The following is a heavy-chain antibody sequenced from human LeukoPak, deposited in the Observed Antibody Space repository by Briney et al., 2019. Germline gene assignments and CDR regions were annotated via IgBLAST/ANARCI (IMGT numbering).Heavy chain of an antibody. J-gene: IGHJ3*01. CDR2: IGGSGTNT. Sequence: GGSLRLPCVASEFTFASYAMTWVRLTPGKGLEWVSSIGGSGTNTNYADSVRGRFTISRDNSKNTLYLQMNSLRAEDTAVYYCGRDPNGDYVGAFEFWGQGTLVTVSS. D-gene: IGHD4-17*01. V-gene: IGHV3-23*01. CDR1: EFTFASYA. CDR3: GRDPNGDYVGAFEF.